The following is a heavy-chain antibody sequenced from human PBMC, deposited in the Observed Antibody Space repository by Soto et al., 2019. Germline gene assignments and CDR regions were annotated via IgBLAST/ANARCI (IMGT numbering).Heavy chain of an antibody. CDR3: ARTPPMSECGVDWYFDL. D-gene: IGHD3-22*01. CDR2: IYYSGST. CDR1: GGSISSSSYY. V-gene: IGHV4-39*01. Sequence: QLQLQESGPGLVKPSETLSLTCTVSGGSISSSSYYWGWIRQPPGKGLEWMGSIYYSGSTYYNPSLKSRVTIAVDTSKNQISLKLSSVTAADTAVYYCARTPPMSECGVDWYFDLWGRGTLVTVSS. J-gene: IGHJ2*01.